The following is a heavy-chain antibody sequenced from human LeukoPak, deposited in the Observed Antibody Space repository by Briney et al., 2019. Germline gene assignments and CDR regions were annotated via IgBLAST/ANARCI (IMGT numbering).Heavy chain of an antibody. CDR2: IYHSGST. D-gene: IGHD1-1*01. Sequence: SETLSLTXAVSGYSISSGYYWGWIRQPPGKGLEWIGSIYHSGSTYYNPSLKSRVTISVDTSKNQFSLKLSSVTAADTAVYYCARGNKRGDFDYWGQGTLVTVSS. V-gene: IGHV4-38-2*01. J-gene: IGHJ4*02. CDR3: ARGNKRGDFDY. CDR1: GYSISSGYY.